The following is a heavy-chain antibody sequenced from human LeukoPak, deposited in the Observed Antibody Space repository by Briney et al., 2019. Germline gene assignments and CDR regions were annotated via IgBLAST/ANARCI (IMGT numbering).Heavy chain of an antibody. J-gene: IGHJ6*03. V-gene: IGHV3-30*02. CDR3: AKGRGWEASYYYYYMDV. CDR2: MQYDGSIK. D-gene: IGHD1-26*01. CDR1: GFTFSSYD. Sequence: GGSLRLSCAASGFTFSSYDMHWVRQAPGKGLEWVAFMQYDGSIKYYADSVKGRFTISRDNSKNTLYLQMDSLRADDTAVYFCAKGRGWEASYYYYYMDVWGKGTTVTISS.